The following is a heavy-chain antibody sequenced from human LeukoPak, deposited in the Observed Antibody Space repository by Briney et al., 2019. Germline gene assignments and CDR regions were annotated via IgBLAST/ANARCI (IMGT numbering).Heavy chain of an antibody. CDR1: GSTFSSYS. J-gene: IGHJ4*02. V-gene: IGHV3-21*01. D-gene: IGHD6-13*01. Sequence: GGSLRLSCAASGSTFSSYSMNWVRQAPGKGLEWVSSISSSSSYIYYADSVKGRFTISRDNAKNSLYLQMNSLRAEDTAVYYCARDRIAAAGGDYWGQGTLVTVSS. CDR3: ARDRIAAAGGDY. CDR2: ISSSSSYI.